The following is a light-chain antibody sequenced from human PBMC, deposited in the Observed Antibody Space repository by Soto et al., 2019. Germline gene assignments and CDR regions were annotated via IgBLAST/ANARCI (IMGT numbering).Light chain of an antibody. CDR1: SSDVGTYNY. V-gene: IGLV2-14*01. J-gene: IGLJ1*01. CDR3: SSFTSNRIYV. Sequence: QSALTQPASVSGSPGQSITISCTGTSSDVGTYNYVSWYQQHPGKAPKVMIYEVTYRPSGVSNRFSGSKSGLTASLTISGLQPEDEADYYCSSFTSNRIYVFGPGTKVTVL. CDR2: EVT.